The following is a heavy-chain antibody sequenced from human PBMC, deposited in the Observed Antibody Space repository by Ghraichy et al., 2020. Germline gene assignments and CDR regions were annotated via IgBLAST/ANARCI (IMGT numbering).Heavy chain of an antibody. Sequence: GESLNISCAASGFTFSSYSMNWVRQAPGKGLEWVSSISSSSSYIYYADSVKGRFTISRDNAKNSLYLQMNSLRAEDTAVYYCASLCLYSSPPGFDYWGQGTLVTVSS. J-gene: IGHJ4*02. CDR2: ISSSSSYI. CDR3: ASLCLYSSPPGFDY. D-gene: IGHD6-13*01. CDR1: GFTFSSYS. V-gene: IGHV3-21*01.